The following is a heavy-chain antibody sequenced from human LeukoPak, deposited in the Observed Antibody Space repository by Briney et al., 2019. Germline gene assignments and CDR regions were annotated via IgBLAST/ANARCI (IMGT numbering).Heavy chain of an antibody. J-gene: IGHJ4*02. CDR1: GFTFSSYS. CDR3: ARVFDYGDY. Sequence: GGSLRLSCAASGFTFSSYSMNWVRQAPGKGLEWVSSITGDSKYIYYADSVRGRFTISRDNAKNSLYLQMNSLRAEDTAVYYCARVFDYGDYWGQGTLVTVSS. CDR2: ITGDSKYI. V-gene: IGHV3-21*01.